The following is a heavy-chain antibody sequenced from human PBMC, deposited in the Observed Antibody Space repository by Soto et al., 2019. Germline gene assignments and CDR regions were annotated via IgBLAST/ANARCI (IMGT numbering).Heavy chain of an antibody. J-gene: IGHJ4*02. V-gene: IGHV3-23*01. CDR3: AKDRRAGGNYGFYSDF. CDR2: SSATGAGT. Sequence: GGSLRLSCAASGFTFSSYGMTWVRQAPGKGLEWVSFSSATGAGTYYADSVKGRFTISRDNSKNTLYLQMTSLRADDTAVYYCAKDRRAGGNYGFYSDFWGQGALVTVS. D-gene: IGHD1-7*01. CDR1: GFTFSSYG.